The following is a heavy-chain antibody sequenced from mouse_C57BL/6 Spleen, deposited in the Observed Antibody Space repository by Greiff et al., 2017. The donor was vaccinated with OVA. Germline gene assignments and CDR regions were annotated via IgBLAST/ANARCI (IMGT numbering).Heavy chain of an antibody. CDR2: INPSTGGT. CDR1: GYSFTGYY. CDR3: ATLRTKAY. J-gene: IGHJ3*01. V-gene: IGHV1-42*01. Sequence: EVKLMESGPELVKPGASVKISCKASGYSFTGYYMNWVKQSPEKSLEWIGEINPSTGGTTYNQKFKAKATLTVDKSSSTAYMQLKSLTSEDSAVYYCATLRTKAYWGQGTLVTVSA.